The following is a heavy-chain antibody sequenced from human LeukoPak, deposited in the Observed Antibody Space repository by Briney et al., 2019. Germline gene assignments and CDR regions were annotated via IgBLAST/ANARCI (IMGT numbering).Heavy chain of an antibody. Sequence: ASVKVSCKASGYTFTGYYMHWVRQAPGQGLEWMGWINPNSGGTNYAQKFHGRVTVTRDTSINTAYMELSRLRFDDKAVYYCARWYDYSNYFDYWGQGTLVIVSS. D-gene: IGHD4-11*01. CDR1: GYTFTGYY. J-gene: IGHJ4*02. CDR3: ARWYDYSNYFDY. CDR2: INPNSGGT. V-gene: IGHV1-2*02.